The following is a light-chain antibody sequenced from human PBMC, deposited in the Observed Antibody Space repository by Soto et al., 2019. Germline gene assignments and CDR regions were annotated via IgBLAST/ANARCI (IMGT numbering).Light chain of an antibody. CDR1: SSDVGAYKY. CDR3: NSYAGDIIRFV. Sequence: QSALTQPASVSGSPGQSVTMSCTGTSSDVGAYKYVSWYQQHPGKAPKLMIYEVSNRPPGVSNRFSGSKSGNTASLTISGLQADDEADYYCNSYAGDIIRFVFGTGTKVTVL. J-gene: IGLJ1*01. V-gene: IGLV2-14*01. CDR2: EVS.